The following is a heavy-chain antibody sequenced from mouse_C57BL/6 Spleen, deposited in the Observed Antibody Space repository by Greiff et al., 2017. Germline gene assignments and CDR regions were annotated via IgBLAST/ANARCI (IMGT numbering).Heavy chain of an antibody. CDR1: GYTFTDYE. Sequence: VQRVESGAELVRPGASVTLSCKASGYTFTDYEMHWVKQTPVHGLEWIGAIDPETGGTAYNQKFKGKAILTADKSSSTAYMELRSLTSEDSAVYYCTRKDHGAMDYWGQGTSVTVSS. J-gene: IGHJ4*01. V-gene: IGHV1-15*01. CDR2: IDPETGGT. CDR3: TRKDHGAMDY.